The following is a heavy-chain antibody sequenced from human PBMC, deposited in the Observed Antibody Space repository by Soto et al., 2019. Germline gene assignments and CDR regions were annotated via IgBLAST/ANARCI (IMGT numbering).Heavy chain of an antibody. CDR3: AKSGSSGWYGWFDP. V-gene: IGHV2-5*01. CDR2: IYWNDDK. CDR1: GFSLRTSGVG. J-gene: IGHJ5*02. Sequence: SGPTLVNPTQPLTLTCIFSGFSLRTSGVGVGWIRQPPGKALEWLGFIYWNDDKRYSPSLKSRLTITKDTSKNQVVLTMTNMDPVDTATYYCAKSGSSGWYGWFDPWGQGTLVTVSS. D-gene: IGHD6-19*01.